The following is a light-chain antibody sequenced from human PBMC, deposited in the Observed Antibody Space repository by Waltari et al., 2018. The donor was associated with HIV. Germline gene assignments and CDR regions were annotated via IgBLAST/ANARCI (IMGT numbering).Light chain of an antibody. V-gene: IGLV2-23*02. CDR1: SSDVGSYTL. CDR2: EVT. Sequence: QSALTQPASVSGSPGQSITISCTGTSSDVGSYTLVSWYQHNPHQAPQVVIYEVTKRPGGVSNRFSGSKSGNTASLTISGLQAEDESDYYCCSYAGSRGVVLGGGTKLTVL. CDR3: CSYAGSRGVV. J-gene: IGLJ2*01.